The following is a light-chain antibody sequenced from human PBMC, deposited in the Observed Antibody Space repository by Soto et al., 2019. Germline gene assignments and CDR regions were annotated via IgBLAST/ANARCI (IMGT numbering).Light chain of an antibody. V-gene: IGKV3-15*01. Sequence: EIVMTQSPATLSVSPGERVTLSCRASQGVRINLAWYQQKPGQAPRLLIYGASTRATGIPARFSGSGSGTEFTPTISSLQSEDFALYYCQQYNTWPPTFGQGTKVDIK. CDR3: QQYNTWPPT. CDR1: QGVRIN. CDR2: GAS. J-gene: IGKJ1*01.